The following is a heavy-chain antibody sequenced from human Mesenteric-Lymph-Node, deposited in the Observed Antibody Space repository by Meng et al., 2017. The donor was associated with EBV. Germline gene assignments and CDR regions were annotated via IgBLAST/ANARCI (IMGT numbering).Heavy chain of an antibody. CDR1: GYSFTSYP. D-gene: IGHD5-12*01. J-gene: IGHJ4*02. CDR3: TRLVATIFDY. CDR2: INTGNGNA. Sequence: VHPGPAGAEVNMPGASVIVACSASGYSFTSYPLHWVRQAPGQGTEWMGCINTGNGNAKYSQKFQGRLTITGDTSATTVYMELSSLRSEDTAVYYCTRLVATIFDYWGQGALVTVSS. V-gene: IGHV1-3*04.